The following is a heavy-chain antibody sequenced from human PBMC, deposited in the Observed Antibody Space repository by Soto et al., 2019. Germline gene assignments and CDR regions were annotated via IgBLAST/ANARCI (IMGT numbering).Heavy chain of an antibody. CDR3: ARILDSSSVPAFDY. CDR2: IYRSGST. V-gene: IGHV4-4*02. J-gene: IGHJ4*02. CDR1: AGSIINTNW. Sequence: SETLRLPCAVSAGSIINTNWWSWVRQPPGKGLEWIGEIYRSGSTNYNPSLKSRVTISVDKSKNHLSLKLNSVTAADTAVYYCARILDSSSVPAFDYWGQLGLVTVS. D-gene: IGHD6-13*01.